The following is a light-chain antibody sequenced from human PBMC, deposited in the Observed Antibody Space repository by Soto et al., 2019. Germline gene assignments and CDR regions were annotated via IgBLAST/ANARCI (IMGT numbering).Light chain of an antibody. Sequence: AIQMTQSPSSLSASVGDRVTITCRASQGIRSDLGWYQQKPGKAPKLLIYAASTLQTGVPSRFSGSGSGTDLTLTIGSLQTADFATYYCLQDYDYPLTFGGGTKVDIK. CDR1: QGIRSD. J-gene: IGKJ4*01. CDR3: LQDYDYPLT. CDR2: AAS. V-gene: IGKV1-6*01.